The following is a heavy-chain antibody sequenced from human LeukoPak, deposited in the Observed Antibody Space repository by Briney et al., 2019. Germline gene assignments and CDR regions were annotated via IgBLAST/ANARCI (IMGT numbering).Heavy chain of an antibody. V-gene: IGHV4-38-2*02. D-gene: IGHD6-13*01. J-gene: IGHJ2*01. CDR1: GYSISSGYH. CDR3: ARLTSSWYQDWYFDL. Sequence: SETLSLTCTVSGYSISSGYHWGWIRQPPGKGLEWIGSIYHSGSTYYNPSLKSRVTISVDTSKNQFSLKLRSVTAADTAVYYCARLTSSWYQDWYFDLWGRGTLVTVSS. CDR2: IYHSGST.